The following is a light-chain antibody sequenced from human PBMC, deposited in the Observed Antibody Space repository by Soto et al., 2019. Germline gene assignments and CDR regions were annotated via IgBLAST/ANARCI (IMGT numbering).Light chain of an antibody. CDR1: RSDIGSYNY. J-gene: IGLJ1*01. CDR3: ISYTGSSTSYV. V-gene: IGLV2-14*01. CDR2: GVS. Sequence: QSALAHPASVSGSPGRSITIPCNGTRSDIGSYNYLAWYQQFPGKTPKILIYGVSNRTSGVSSRFSGSKSGNTASPTISGLQAEEEGDYYCISYTGSSTSYVFGSGTKVTVL.